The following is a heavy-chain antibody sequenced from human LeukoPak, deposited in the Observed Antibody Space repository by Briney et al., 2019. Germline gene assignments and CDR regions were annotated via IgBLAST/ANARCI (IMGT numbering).Heavy chain of an antibody. J-gene: IGHJ6*02. CDR1: GGSISSYY. CDR2: IYTSGST. D-gene: IGHD6-19*01. V-gene: IGHV4-4*09. CDR3: AKDRTGSSGASVGMDV. Sequence: SSETLSLTCTVSGGSISSYYWSWIRQPPGKGLEWIGYIYTSGSTNYNPSLKSRVTISVDTSKNQFSLKLSSVTAADTAVYYCAKDRTGSSGASVGMDVWGQGTTVTVSS.